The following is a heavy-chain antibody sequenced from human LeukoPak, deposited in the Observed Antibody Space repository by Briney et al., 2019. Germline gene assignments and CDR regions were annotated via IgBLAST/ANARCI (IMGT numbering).Heavy chain of an antibody. CDR2: ISSSSSTI. D-gene: IGHD2-15*01. CDR1: GFTFSSYS. Sequence: GGSLRLSCAASGFTFSSYSMNWVRQAPGKGLEWVSYISSSSSTIYYAGSVKGRFTISRDNAKNSLYLQMNSLRAEDTAVYYCARVEVYWGQGTLVTVSS. V-gene: IGHV3-48*04. CDR3: ARVEVY. J-gene: IGHJ4*02.